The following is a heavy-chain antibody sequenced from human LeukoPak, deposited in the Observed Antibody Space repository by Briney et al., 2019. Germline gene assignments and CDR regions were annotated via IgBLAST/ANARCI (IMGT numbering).Heavy chain of an antibody. Sequence: ASVKVSCKASGYTFTSYYVHWVRQAPGQGLQWMGIINPTSGDTNYAQNFQGRVTMTRDMSKSTVYMELSSLRSEDTAVYYCARYGFSSVWQGGWHAFDIWGHGTTVTVSS. CDR1: GYTFTSYY. V-gene: IGHV1-46*01. D-gene: IGHD6-25*01. CDR2: INPTSGDT. J-gene: IGHJ3*02. CDR3: ARYGFSSVWQGGWHAFDI.